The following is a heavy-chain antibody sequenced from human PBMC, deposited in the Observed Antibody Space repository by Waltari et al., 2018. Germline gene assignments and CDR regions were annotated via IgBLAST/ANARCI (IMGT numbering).Heavy chain of an antibody. CDR1: GDSISSSHYY. CDR2: IYYSVNT. Sequence: QLQESGPGLMQTSATLSLTCTVSGDSISSSHYYWGWIRQPPGKGLEWIGSIYYSVNTYYNPSLKSRATVAVDTSKNQFSLNLISVTAADTAVYFCARDFTVRYFDWLSHGDLYYFDNWGQGTLVTVSP. J-gene: IGHJ4*02. CDR3: ARDFTVRYFDWLSHGDLYYFDN. V-gene: IGHV4-39*07. D-gene: IGHD3-9*01.